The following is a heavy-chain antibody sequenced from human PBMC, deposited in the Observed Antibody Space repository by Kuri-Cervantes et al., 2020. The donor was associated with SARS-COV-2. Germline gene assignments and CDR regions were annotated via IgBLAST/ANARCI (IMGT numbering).Heavy chain of an antibody. CDR1: GGSFSGYY. V-gene: IGHV4-34*01. Sequence: SETLSLTCAVYGGSFSGYYWSWIRQPPGKGLEWIGEINHSGSTNYNPSLKSRVTISVDTSKNQFSLKLSSVTAADTAVYYCARRTVVTTTVLAYWGQGNLVHVAS. D-gene: IGHD4-17*01. CDR3: ARRTVVTTTVLAY. J-gene: IGHJ4*02. CDR2: INHSGST.